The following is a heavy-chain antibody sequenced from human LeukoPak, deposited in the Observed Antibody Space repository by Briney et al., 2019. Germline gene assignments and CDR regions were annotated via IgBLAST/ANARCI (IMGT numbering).Heavy chain of an antibody. J-gene: IGHJ4*02. Sequence: PGGSLRLSCAASGFTFSSYWMSWVRQAPGKGLEWVANIKQDGSEKYYVDSVKGRFTISRDNAKNSLYLRMNSLRAEDTAVYYCARDFKAVARWDFDYWGQGTLVTVSS. V-gene: IGHV3-7*01. CDR1: GFTFSSYW. CDR3: ARDFKAVARWDFDY. D-gene: IGHD6-19*01. CDR2: IKQDGSEK.